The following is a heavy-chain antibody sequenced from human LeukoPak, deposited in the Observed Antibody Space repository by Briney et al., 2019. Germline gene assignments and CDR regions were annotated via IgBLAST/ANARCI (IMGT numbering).Heavy chain of an antibody. D-gene: IGHD3-10*01. CDR1: GFIFSNYW. J-gene: IGHJ4*02. V-gene: IGHV3-74*03. Sequence: SGGSLRLSCAASGFIFSNYWVHWVRQAPGKGLVWVSRINRDGSTTKYADSVKGRFTVSRDNAKNTLNLQMNSLRAEDTAVYYCARDKKSGESSEIDYWGQGTLVTVSS. CDR2: INRDGSTT. CDR3: ARDKKSGESSEIDY.